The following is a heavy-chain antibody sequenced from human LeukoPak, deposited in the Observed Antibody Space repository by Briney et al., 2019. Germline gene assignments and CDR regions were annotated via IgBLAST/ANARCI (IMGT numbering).Heavy chain of an antibody. Sequence: GGSLRLSCAVSGFSFSSSWMYWVRQAPGKGLEWVANVNGDGSVNHYVDSVRGRFTISRDNAKNSLYLQMNSLRAQDTAVFYCAKGLYNDAIFYYCGQGNPVTVSS. CDR2: VNGDGSVN. D-gene: IGHD3-16*01. CDR3: AKGLYNDAIFYY. CDR1: GFSFSSSW. V-gene: IGHV3-7*01. J-gene: IGHJ4*02.